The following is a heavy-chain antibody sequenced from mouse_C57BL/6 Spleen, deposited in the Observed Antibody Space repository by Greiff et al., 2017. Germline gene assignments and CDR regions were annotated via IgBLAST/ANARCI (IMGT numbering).Heavy chain of an antibody. D-gene: IGHD1-1*01. CDR2: SYPGDGDT. J-gene: IGHJ2*01. V-gene: IGHV1-82*01. CDR1: GYAFSSSW. Sequence: QVQLQQSGPELVKPGASVKISCKASGYAFSSSWMNWVKQRPGKGLEWIGRSYPGDGDTNYNGKFKGKATLTADKSSSTAYMQLSSLTSEDSAVYFCARLGNYYGNYWGQGTTLTVSS. CDR3: ARLGNYYGNY.